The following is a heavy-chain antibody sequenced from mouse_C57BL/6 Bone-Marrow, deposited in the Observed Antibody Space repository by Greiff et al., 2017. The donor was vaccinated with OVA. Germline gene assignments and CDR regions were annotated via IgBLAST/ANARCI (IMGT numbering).Heavy chain of an antibody. CDR1: GFTFSSYA. CDR3: TRGSSYFDY. D-gene: IGHD1-1*01. Sequence: DVHLVESGEGLVKPGGSLKLSCAASGFTFSSYAMSWVRQTPEKRLEWVAYISSGGDYIYYADTVKGRFTISRDNARNTLYLQMSSLKSEDTAMYYCTRGSSYFDYWGQGTTLTVSS. J-gene: IGHJ2*01. CDR2: ISSGGDYI. V-gene: IGHV5-9-1*02.